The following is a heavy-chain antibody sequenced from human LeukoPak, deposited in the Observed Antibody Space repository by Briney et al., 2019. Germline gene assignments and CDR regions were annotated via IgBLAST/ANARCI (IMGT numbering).Heavy chain of an antibody. CDR3: ARISGGSYYDSYFDY. Sequence: SGPVLVKPTETLTLTCTVSGFSLSNARMGVSWIRQPPGKALEWLAHIFSNDEKSYSTSLKSRLTISKDTSKSQVVLTMTNMDPVDTATYYCARISGGSYYDSYFDYWGQGTLVTVSS. CDR1: GFSLSNARMG. V-gene: IGHV2-26*01. D-gene: IGHD1-26*01. J-gene: IGHJ4*02. CDR2: IFSNDEK.